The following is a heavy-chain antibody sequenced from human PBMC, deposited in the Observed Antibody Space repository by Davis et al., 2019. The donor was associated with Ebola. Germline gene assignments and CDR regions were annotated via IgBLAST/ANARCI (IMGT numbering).Heavy chain of an antibody. V-gene: IGHV3-7*03. CDR2: IKQDGSEK. CDR3: ARVVGYCSGGSCPPGY. CDR1: GFTFSSYS. D-gene: IGHD2-15*01. J-gene: IGHJ4*02. Sequence: GESLKISCAASGFTFSSYSMNWVRQAPGKGLEWVANIKQDGSEKYYVDSVKGRFTISRDNAKNSLYLQMNSLRAEDTAVYYCARVVGYCSGGSCPPGYWGQGTLVTVSS.